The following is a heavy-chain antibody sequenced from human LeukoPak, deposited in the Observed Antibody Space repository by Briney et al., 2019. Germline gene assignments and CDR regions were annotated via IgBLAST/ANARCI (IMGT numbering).Heavy chain of an antibody. J-gene: IGHJ4*02. CDR2: ISYDGSNK. CDR1: GFTFSSYS. Sequence: GGSLRLSCAASGFTFSSYSMNWVRQAPGKGLEWVAVISYDGSNKYYADSVKGRFTISRDNSKNTLYLQMNSLRAEDTAVYYCAKGGEWQPDYWGQGTLVTVSS. D-gene: IGHD1-26*01. CDR3: AKGGEWQPDY. V-gene: IGHV3-30*18.